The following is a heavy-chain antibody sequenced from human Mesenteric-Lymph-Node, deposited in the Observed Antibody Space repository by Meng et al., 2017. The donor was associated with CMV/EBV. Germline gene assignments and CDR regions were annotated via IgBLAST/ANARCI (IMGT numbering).Heavy chain of an antibody. CDR2: ISGTGSST. Sequence: SGFVFTSYAMSWVRQAPGKGLDWVSGISGTGSSTYYADSVKGRFTISRDNSKNTLYLQIDSLRGDDTAVYYCAKVESLGSGSYRFDYWGQGTLVTVSS. J-gene: IGHJ4*02. V-gene: IGHV3-23*01. CDR1: GFVFTSYA. D-gene: IGHD1-26*01. CDR3: AKVESLGSGSYRFDY.